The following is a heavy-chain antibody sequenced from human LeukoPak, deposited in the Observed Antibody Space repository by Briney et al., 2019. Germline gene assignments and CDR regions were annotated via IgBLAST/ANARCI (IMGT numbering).Heavy chain of an antibody. Sequence: GRSLRLSCAASGFTFSSYGMHWVRQAPGKGLEWVAVIWYDGSNKYYADSVKGRFTISRDNSKNTLYLQMNSLRAEDTAVYYCARDRGIVAAGHNWFDPWGQGTLVTVSS. CDR3: ARDRGIVAAGHNWFDP. CDR1: GFTFSSYG. J-gene: IGHJ5*02. D-gene: IGHD6-13*01. V-gene: IGHV3-33*01. CDR2: IWYDGSNK.